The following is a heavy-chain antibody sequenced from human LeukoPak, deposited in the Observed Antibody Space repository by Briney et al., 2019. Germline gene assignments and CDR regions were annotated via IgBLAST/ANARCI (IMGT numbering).Heavy chain of an antibody. J-gene: IGHJ4*02. D-gene: IGHD2/OR15-2a*01. Sequence: PGRSLRLSCAASGFTFSSYGMHWVRQAPGEGLEWVALIWYDGSNKYYTDSVKGRLTISRDNSKNTLYLQMNSLRAEDTAIYYCAREGPRGNSQFDYWGQGTLVTVSS. V-gene: IGHV3-33*01. CDR1: GFTFSSYG. CDR3: AREGPRGNSQFDY. CDR2: IWYDGSNK.